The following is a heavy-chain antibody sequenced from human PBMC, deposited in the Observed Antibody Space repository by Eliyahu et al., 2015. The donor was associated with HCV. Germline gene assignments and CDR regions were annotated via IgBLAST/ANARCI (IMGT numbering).Heavy chain of an antibody. J-gene: IGHJ5*02. CDR3: ARTYGDYRRWFDP. Sequence: EVQLVESGGGLVQPGGSLXLSCAASGFXVSSNDMSWVRQAPGKGLEWVSVIYSGGSTYYADSVKGRFTISRDTSKNTLYLQMNSLRAEDTAVYYCARTYGDYRRWFDPWGQGTLVTVSS. CDR2: IYSGGST. D-gene: IGHD4-17*01. CDR1: GFXVSSND. V-gene: IGHV3-66*01.